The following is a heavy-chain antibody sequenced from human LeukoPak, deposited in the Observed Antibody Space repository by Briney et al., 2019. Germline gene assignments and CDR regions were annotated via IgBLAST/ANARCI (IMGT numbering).Heavy chain of an antibody. CDR2: INPFNANT. J-gene: IGHJ5*02. V-gene: IGHV1-18*01. Sequence: ASVKVSCKASGYTFNSYGITCVRQAPGQGLEWMGWINPFNANTAYAQNLQGRVTMTTDTSTNTAYMDLRSLGSDDTAVYYCARDFTPPHCTSTSCPRGGWFDPWGQGTLVTVSS. CDR3: ARDFTPPHCTSTSCPRGGWFDP. D-gene: IGHD2-2*01. CDR1: GYTFNSYG.